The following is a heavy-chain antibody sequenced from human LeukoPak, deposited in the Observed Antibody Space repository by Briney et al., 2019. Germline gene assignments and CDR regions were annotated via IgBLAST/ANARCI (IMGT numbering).Heavy chain of an antibody. Sequence: GGSLRLSCAASGFTFSSYAMHWVRQAPGKGLEWVAFIRYDGSNKYYADSVKGRFTISRDNSKNTLYLQMNSLRTEDTAVYYCAKDFGQTYYYGMDVWGLGTTVTVSS. J-gene: IGHJ6*02. CDR1: GFTFSSYA. CDR3: AKDFGQTYYYGMDV. CDR2: IRYDGSNK. V-gene: IGHV3-30*02. D-gene: IGHD3-10*01.